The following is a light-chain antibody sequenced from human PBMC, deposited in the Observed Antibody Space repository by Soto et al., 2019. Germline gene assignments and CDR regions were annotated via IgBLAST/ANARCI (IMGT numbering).Light chain of an antibody. CDR3: QQYNSYSPLT. V-gene: IGKV1-5*03. Sequence: DIQMTQSPSTLSASVGDRVTITCRASQSISSWLAWYQQKPGKAPKLLIYKASSLESGVPSRFSGSGSGTEFTLTISSLRPDDFGTYYCQQYNSYSPLTFGGGTKVEIK. CDR2: KAS. J-gene: IGKJ4*01. CDR1: QSISSW.